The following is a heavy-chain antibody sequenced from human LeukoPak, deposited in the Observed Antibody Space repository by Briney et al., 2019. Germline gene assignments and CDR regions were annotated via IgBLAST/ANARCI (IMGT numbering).Heavy chain of an antibody. CDR1: GGSPSSSSYY. CDR3: ARHSSSWYHFDY. CDR2: IYYSGST. D-gene: IGHD6-13*01. V-gene: IGHV4-39*01. Sequence: SETMSLTCTVSGGSPSSSSYYWGWIRQPPGKGLEWIGSIYYSGSTYYNPSLKSRVTISVDTSKNQFSLKLSSVTAADTAVYYCARHSSSWYHFDYWGQGTLVTVSS. J-gene: IGHJ4*02.